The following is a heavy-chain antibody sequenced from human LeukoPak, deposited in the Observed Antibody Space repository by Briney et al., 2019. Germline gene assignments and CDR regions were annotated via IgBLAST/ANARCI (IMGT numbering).Heavy chain of an antibody. J-gene: IGHJ4*02. V-gene: IGHV3-23*01. Sequence: GGSLRLSCAASGFTFSSSWMNWVRQAPGKGLEWVSAISGSGTDTFYANSVKGRFTISRDNPKNTLYLQMNSLRAEDTAVYYCAKGGGSSCYSPSDYWSQGTLVTVSS. CDR1: GFTFSSSW. CDR3: AKGGGSSCYSPSDY. CDR2: ISGSGTDT. D-gene: IGHD2-15*01.